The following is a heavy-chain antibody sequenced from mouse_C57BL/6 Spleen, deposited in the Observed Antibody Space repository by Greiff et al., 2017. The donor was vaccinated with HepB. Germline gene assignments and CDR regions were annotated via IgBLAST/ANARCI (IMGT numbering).Heavy chain of an antibody. Sequence: VQLKESGPELVKPGASVKMSCKASGYTFTDYNMHWVKQSHGKSLEWIGYINPNNGGTSYNQKFKGKATLTVNKSSSTAYMELRSLTSEDSAVYYCARSENYYGSSEFDYWGQGTTLTVSS. J-gene: IGHJ2*01. CDR2: INPNNGGT. CDR1: GYTFTDYN. D-gene: IGHD1-1*01. CDR3: ARSENYYGSSEFDY. V-gene: IGHV1-22*01.